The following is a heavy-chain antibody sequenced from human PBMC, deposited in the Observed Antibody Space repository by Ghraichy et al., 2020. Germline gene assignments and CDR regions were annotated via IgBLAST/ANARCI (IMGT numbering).Heavy chain of an antibody. CDR2: IIPIFGTA. D-gene: IGHD6-19*01. Sequence: SVKVSCKAFGGTFSSYAISWVRQAPGQGLEWMGGIIPIFGTANYAQKFQGRVTITADESTSTAYMELSSLRSEDTAVYYCARQAVAPHNWFDPWGQGTLVTVSS. CDR1: GGTFSSYA. V-gene: IGHV1-69*13. CDR3: ARQAVAPHNWFDP. J-gene: IGHJ5*02.